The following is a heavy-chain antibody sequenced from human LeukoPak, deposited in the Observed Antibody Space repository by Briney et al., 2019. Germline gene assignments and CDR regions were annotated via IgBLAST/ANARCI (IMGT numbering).Heavy chain of an antibody. V-gene: IGHV4-59*08. J-gene: IGHJ5*02. CDR3: ASQWGFDSIGYYSNH. Sequence: SETLSLTCTVSGGSISSYYWSWMRQSPERGLEWIGYIHHSGSTNYNPSLKSRVTMSVDTSNNLSSLKLTSVTAADTAVYYCASQWGFDSIGYYSNHWGQGTLVTVSS. CDR2: IHHSGST. CDR1: GGSISSYY. D-gene: IGHD3-22*01.